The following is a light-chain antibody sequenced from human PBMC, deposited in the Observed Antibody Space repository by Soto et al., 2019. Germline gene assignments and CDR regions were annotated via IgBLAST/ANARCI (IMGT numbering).Light chain of an antibody. CDR2: AVT. Sequence: QSVLTQPASVSGSSGQSITISCTGTSSEVGAFNYVSWYQQHPGKAPKLMISAVTNRPSGVSNRFSGSKSGNTASLTISGLQAEDEADYYCSSYTNDKSYVFGTGTKLTVL. CDR1: SSEVGAFNY. V-gene: IGLV2-14*03. J-gene: IGLJ1*01. CDR3: SSYTNDKSYV.